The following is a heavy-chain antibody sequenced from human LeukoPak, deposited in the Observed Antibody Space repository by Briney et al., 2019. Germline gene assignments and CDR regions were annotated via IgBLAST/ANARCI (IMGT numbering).Heavy chain of an antibody. CDR3: ARGVELEWLYPYYYYYYMDV. CDR1: GFTLSSYW. V-gene: IGHV3-7*01. Sequence: GGSLRLSCAASGFTLSSYWMSWVRQAPGKGLEWVANIKQEGSEKYYVDSVKGRFTISRDNAKNSLYLQMNSLRAEDTAVYYCARGVELEWLYPYYYYYYMDVWGKGTTVTVSS. J-gene: IGHJ6*03. CDR2: IKQEGSEK. D-gene: IGHD3-3*01.